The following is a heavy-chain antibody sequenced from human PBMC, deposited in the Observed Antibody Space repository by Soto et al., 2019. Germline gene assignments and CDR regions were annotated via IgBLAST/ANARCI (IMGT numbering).Heavy chain of an antibody. CDR2: INWNGGST. J-gene: IGHJ6*03. Sequence: GGSLRLSCAASGFTFDDYGMSWVRQAPGKGLEWVSGINWNGGSTGYADSVKGRFTISRDKPKNSLYLKMNSLRAEDTALYHCARVRTANYVNLYYYYYYMDVWGKGTTVTVSS. V-gene: IGHV3-20*01. D-gene: IGHD4-4*01. CDR3: ARVRTANYVNLYYYYYYMDV. CDR1: GFTFDDYG.